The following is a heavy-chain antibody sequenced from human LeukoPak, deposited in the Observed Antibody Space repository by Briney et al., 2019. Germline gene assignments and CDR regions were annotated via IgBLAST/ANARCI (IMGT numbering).Heavy chain of an antibody. J-gene: IGHJ4*02. Sequence: GGSLRLSCAASGFTFSSYGMSWVRQAPGKGLEWVSTISNSGGSTDYADSVKGRFTISRDNSKHAVYLQMNNLRVEDMAVYYCAKAQRGFDDFWSGYDYWGQGTLVTVSS. CDR2: ISNSGGST. V-gene: IGHV3-23*01. D-gene: IGHD3-3*01. CDR1: GFTFSSYG. CDR3: AKAQRGFDDFWSGYDY.